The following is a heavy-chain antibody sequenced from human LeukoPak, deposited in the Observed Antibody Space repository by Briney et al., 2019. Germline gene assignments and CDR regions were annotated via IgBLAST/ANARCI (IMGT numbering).Heavy chain of an antibody. D-gene: IGHD3-22*01. CDR2: INDNGGST. CDR1: GFTFSTYA. J-gene: IGHJ4*02. V-gene: IGHV3-23*01. Sequence: GGSLRLSCAASGFTFSTYAMGWVRQAPGKGLEWVSVINDNGGSTYYADSVKGRFTCSRDNSKNTLYLQMNSLRAEDTAVYYCSKRRNYYEMEYWGQGILVTVSS. CDR3: SKRRNYYEMEY.